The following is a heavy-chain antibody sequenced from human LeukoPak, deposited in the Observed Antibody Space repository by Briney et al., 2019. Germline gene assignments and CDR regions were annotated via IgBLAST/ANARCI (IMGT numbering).Heavy chain of an antibody. Sequence: SETLSLTCTVSGYSISSGYYWGWIRQPPGKGLEWIGSIYHSGSTYYNPSLKSRVTISVDTSKNQFSLELSSVTAADTAVYYCARVGDGYNERGVGKWGQGTLVTVSS. J-gene: IGHJ4*02. V-gene: IGHV4-38-2*02. CDR3: ARVGDGYNERGVGK. CDR2: IYHSGST. CDR1: GYSISSGYY. D-gene: IGHD5-24*01.